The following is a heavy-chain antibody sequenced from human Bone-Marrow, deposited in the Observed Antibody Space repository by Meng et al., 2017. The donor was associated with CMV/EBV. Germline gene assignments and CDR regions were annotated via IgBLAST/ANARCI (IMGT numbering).Heavy chain of an antibody. J-gene: IGHJ4*02. D-gene: IGHD6-6*01. CDR2: INSDGSST. Sequence: GGSLRLSCAASGFTFSSYWMHWVRQAPGKGLVWVSRINSDGSSTSYADSVKGRFTISRDNAKNTLYLQMNSLRAEDTALYYCAREGDSSFFDYWGQGTLVTVSS. CDR1: GFTFSSYW. V-gene: IGHV3-74*01. CDR3: AREGDSSFFDY.